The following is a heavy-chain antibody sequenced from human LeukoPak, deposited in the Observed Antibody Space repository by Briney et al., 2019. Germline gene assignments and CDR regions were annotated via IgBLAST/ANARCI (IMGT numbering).Heavy chain of an antibody. CDR2: IFNSADI. J-gene: IGHJ4*02. CDR1: GVSISSNY. V-gene: IGHV4-59*01. CDR3: ASLNYHGSGSPFDY. Sequence: SETLPLTCTVSGVSISSNYWSWIRQPPGEGLECIGYIFNSADIRYNPSLQSRVTISVDTSKNQLSLKLSSVTAADTAIYYCASLNYHGSGSPFDYWGQGMLVTVSS. D-gene: IGHD3-10*01.